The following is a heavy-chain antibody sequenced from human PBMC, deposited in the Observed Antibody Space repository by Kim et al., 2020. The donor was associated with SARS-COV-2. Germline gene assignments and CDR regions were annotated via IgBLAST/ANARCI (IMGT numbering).Heavy chain of an antibody. CDR3: ARRTRTYSSGWYEDPYFDY. V-gene: IGHV5-51*01. D-gene: IGHD6-19*01. CDR2: IYPGDSDT. CDR1: GYSFTSYW. Sequence: GESMKISCKGSGYSFTSYWIGWVRQMPGKGLEWMGIIYPGDSDTRYSPSFQGQVTISADKSISTAYLQWSSLKASDTAMCYCARRTRTYSSGWYEDPYFDYWGQGTLVTVSS. J-gene: IGHJ4*02.